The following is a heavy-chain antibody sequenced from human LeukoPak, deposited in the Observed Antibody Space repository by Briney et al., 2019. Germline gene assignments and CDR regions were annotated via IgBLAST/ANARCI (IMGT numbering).Heavy chain of an antibody. Sequence: GSLRLSCAASGFTFSSYDMHWVRQATGKGLEWVSAIGTAGDTYYPGSVKGRFTISRDNSKNTLYLQMNSLRAEDTAVYYCARGYSGTPEAFDIWGQGTMVTVSS. D-gene: IGHD1-26*01. CDR3: ARGYSGTPEAFDI. J-gene: IGHJ3*02. V-gene: IGHV3-13*01. CDR1: GFTFSSYD. CDR2: IGTAGDT.